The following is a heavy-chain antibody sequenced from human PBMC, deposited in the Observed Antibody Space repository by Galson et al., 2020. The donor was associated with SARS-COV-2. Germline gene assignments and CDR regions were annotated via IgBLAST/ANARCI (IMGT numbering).Heavy chain of an antibody. CDR1: GGSISSGSYY. Sequence: SETLSLTCTVSGGSISSGSYYWSWIRQPAGKGLEWIGHIYTSGSTNYNPSLKSRVTISVDTSKNQFSLKLSSVTAADTAVYYCARDSYYDFWSGYYTFRDYYYYMDVWGKGTTVTVSS. V-gene: IGHV4-61*09. CDR3: ARDSYYDFWSGYYTFRDYYYYMDV. CDR2: IYTSGST. J-gene: IGHJ6*03. D-gene: IGHD3-3*01.